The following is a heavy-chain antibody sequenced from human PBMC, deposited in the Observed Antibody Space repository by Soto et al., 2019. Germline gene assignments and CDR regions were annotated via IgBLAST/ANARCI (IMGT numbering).Heavy chain of an antibody. CDR1: GGSISSSSYY. Sequence: SETLSLTCTVSGGSISSSSYYWGWIRQPPGKGLEWIGNIYYSGSTYYNPSLKSRVTISVDTSKNQFSLKLSSVTAADTAGYYCASIWFGDFDYWGHGTLVTVSS. V-gene: IGHV4-39*01. J-gene: IGHJ4*01. CDR3: ASIWFGDFDY. CDR2: IYYSGST. D-gene: IGHD3-10*01.